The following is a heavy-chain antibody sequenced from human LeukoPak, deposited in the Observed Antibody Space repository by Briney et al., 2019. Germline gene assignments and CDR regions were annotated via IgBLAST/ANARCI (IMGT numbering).Heavy chain of an antibody. V-gene: IGHV3-23*01. CDR3: AKVASITIFSYYYYYMDV. CDR2: IGGSGGST. Sequence: GGSLRLSCTASGFTFSDYAVNWVRQAPGKGLEWVSAIGGSGGSTYYADSVKGRFTISRDNSKNTLYLQMNSLRAEDTAVYYCAKVASITIFSYYYYYMDVWGKGTTVTVSS. D-gene: IGHD3-3*01. CDR1: GFTFSDYA. J-gene: IGHJ6*03.